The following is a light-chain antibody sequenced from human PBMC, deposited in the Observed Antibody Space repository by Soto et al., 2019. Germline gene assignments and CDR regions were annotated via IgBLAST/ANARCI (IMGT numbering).Light chain of an antibody. CDR1: QSVRSNY. CDR2: GAS. CDR3: QQYGGSPYT. V-gene: IGKV3-20*01. Sequence: EIVLTQSPGTLSLSPGERATLSCRASQSVRSNYLAWYQQKPGQAPRLLIYGASSRATGIPDRFSGTGSGTDFTLTISRLEPEDFAVYYCQQYGGSPYTFCQGTKLEIK. J-gene: IGKJ2*01.